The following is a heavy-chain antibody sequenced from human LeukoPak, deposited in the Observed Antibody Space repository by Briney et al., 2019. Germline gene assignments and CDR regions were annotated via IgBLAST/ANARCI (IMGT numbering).Heavy chain of an antibody. D-gene: IGHD3-16*02. Sequence: SVKVSCKASVVTFSSYAISWVRQSPGQGLEWMGGIIPIFGTANYAQKFQGRVTITTDESTSTAYMELSSLRSEDTAVYYCARGGSYRYYYFDYWGQGTLVTVSS. V-gene: IGHV1-69*05. J-gene: IGHJ4*02. CDR2: IIPIFGTA. CDR1: VVTFSSYA. CDR3: ARGGSYRYYYFDY.